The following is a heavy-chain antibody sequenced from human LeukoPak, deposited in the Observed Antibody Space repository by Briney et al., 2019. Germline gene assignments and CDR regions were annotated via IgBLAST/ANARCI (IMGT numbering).Heavy chain of an antibody. Sequence: GGSLRLSCAASAFTFSSYSMNWVRQAPGKGLEWVSSISSSGSYIYYADSVKGRFTISRDNAKNTLYLQMNSLRAEDTAVYYCAKGDTTWELPHDYWGQGTLVTVSS. D-gene: IGHD1-26*01. CDR2: ISSSGSYI. CDR1: AFTFSSYS. J-gene: IGHJ4*02. CDR3: AKGDTTWELPHDY. V-gene: IGHV3-21*04.